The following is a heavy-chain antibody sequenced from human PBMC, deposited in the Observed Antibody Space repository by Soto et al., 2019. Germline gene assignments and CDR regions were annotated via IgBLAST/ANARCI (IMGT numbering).Heavy chain of an antibody. V-gene: IGHV4-59*01. CDR1: GGSISSYY. J-gene: IGHJ6*03. CDR3: ARVSSDYGDYEGYYYYYYMDV. CDR2: IYYSGST. Sequence: QVQLQESGPGLVKPSETLSLTCTVSGGSISSYYWSWIRQPPGKGLEWIGYIYYSGSTNSNPSLKSRVTISVDTSKNQFSLKLSAVTAADTAVYYCARVSSDYGDYEGYYYYYYMDVWGKGTTVTVSS. D-gene: IGHD4-17*01.